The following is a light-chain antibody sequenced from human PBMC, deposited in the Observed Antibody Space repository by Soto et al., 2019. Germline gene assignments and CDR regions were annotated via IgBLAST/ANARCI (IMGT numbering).Light chain of an antibody. CDR1: QSVSSSY. J-gene: IGKJ1*01. V-gene: IGKV3-20*01. CDR2: GAS. CDR3: QQYGSSPGWT. Sequence: EIVLTQSPGTLSLSPGERATLSCRASQSVSSSYLAWYQQKPGQAPRLLIYGASSRATGIPDRFSGSGSGTDFTLTISRLEPEDFAVYYCQQYGSSPGWTFGKGTKV.